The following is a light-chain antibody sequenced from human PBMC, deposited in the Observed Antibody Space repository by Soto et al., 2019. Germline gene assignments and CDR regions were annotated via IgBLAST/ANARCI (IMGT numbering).Light chain of an antibody. V-gene: IGKV1-5*03. CDR1: LSISNW. CDR3: QQYNTYPWT. Sequence: DIQMTQSPSTLSASVGDTVTITCRASLSISNWLAWYQQRPGKAPNLLIYKASSLEGGVPSRFSGSGSGTDFTLTISSLQPDDFATYYCQQYNTYPWTFGQGTRVE. CDR2: KAS. J-gene: IGKJ1*01.